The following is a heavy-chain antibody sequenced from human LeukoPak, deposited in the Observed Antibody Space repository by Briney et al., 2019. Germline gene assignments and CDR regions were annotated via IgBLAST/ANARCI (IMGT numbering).Heavy chain of an antibody. CDR2: IKQDGSEK. J-gene: IGHJ5*02. V-gene: IGHV3-7*01. D-gene: IGHD5-18*01. CDR1: GFTFSSYW. CDR3: ARGRRYSYSWFDP. Sequence: GGSLRLSCAASGFTFSSYWMSWVRQAPGKGLEWVANIKQDGSEKYYVDSVKGRFTISRDNAKNSLYLQMNSLRAEDTAVYYCARGRRYSYSWFDPWGQGTLVTVSS.